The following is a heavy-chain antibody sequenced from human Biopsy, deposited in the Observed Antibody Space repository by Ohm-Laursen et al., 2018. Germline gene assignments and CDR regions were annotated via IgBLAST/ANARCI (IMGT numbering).Heavy chain of an antibody. CDR2: IYSGGNT. Sequence: GTLSLTCTLSGYSIILSGPENWSWIRQPPGQGLQYIGFIYSGGNTNYNPSLRSRVTMSVDTSKNQFSLRLNSVTAADTAVYHCARGDYFDSNGYFWFDPWGQGTLVTVSS. CDR1: GYSIILSGPEN. V-gene: IGHV4-61*01. J-gene: IGHJ5*02. D-gene: IGHD3-22*01. CDR3: ARGDYFDSNGYFWFDP.